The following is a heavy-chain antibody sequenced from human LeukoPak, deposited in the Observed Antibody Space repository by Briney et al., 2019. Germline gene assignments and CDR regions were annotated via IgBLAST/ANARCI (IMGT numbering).Heavy chain of an antibody. CDR2: IYYSGST. Sequence: SETLSLTCTVSVGSISSYYWSWIRQPPGKGLEWIGYIYYSGSTNYNPSLKSRVTISVDTSKNQFSLKLSSVTAADTAVCDCTTGLIGYCSGGSCYRGYFDYWGQGTLVTVSS. J-gene: IGHJ4*02. V-gene: IGHV4-59*01. CDR3: TTGLIGYCSGGSCYRGYFDY. D-gene: IGHD2-15*01. CDR1: VGSISSYY.